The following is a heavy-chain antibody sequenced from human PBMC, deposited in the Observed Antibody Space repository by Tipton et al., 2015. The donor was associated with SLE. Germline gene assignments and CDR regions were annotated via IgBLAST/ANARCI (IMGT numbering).Heavy chain of an antibody. CDR2: LYHIGST. V-gene: IGHV4-38-2*02. J-gene: IGHJ4*02. CDR1: GYSISSGYY. CDR3: ASPYCGPNCYGFEY. D-gene: IGHD2-21*01. Sequence: GLVKPSETLSLTCTVSGYSISSGYYWGWIRQPPGKGLEWIGSLYHIGSTYYNPSLKSRVTISVDTSKKHFSLKMTSVTAADTAVYYCASPYCGPNCYGFEYWGQGLRVTVSS.